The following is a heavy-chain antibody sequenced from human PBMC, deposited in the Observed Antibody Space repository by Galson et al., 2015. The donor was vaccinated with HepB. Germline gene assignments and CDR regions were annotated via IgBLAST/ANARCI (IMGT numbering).Heavy chain of an antibody. CDR3: ARGFSSSGWYYGTSG. J-gene: IGHJ4*02. V-gene: IGHV3-48*04. Sequence: SLRLSCAASGFTFSSYSMNWVRQAPGKGLEWVSYISSSSSTIYYADSVKGRLTISRDNAKNSLYLQMNSLRAEDTAVYYCARGFSSSGWYYGTSGWGQGTLVTVSS. CDR1: GFTFSSYS. CDR2: ISSSSSTI. D-gene: IGHD6-19*01.